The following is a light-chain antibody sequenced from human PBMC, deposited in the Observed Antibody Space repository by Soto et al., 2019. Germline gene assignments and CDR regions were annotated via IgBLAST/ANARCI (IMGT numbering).Light chain of an antibody. Sequence: EIVLTQSPGTLSLSPGERATLSCRASQNIESNLAWYQQKPGQAPRLLVYGASTRATGIPARFSGSGAGTDFTLTITSLQSEDFAVYFCQQYKDWPTTFGQGTKGDIK. J-gene: IGKJ1*01. CDR2: GAS. V-gene: IGKV3-15*01. CDR1: QNIESN. CDR3: QQYKDWPTT.